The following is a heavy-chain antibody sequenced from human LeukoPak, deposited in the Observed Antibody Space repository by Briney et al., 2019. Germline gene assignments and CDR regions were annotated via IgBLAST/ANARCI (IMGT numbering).Heavy chain of an antibody. CDR2: ISGSGGST. CDR1: GFTFDDYG. CDR3: AKALPAGYSYVPFDY. D-gene: IGHD5-18*01. Sequence: GGSLRLSCAASGFTFDDYGMTWVRQAPGKGLEWVSAISGSGGSTYYADSVKGRFTISRDNSKNTLYLQMNSLRAEDTAVYYCAKALPAGYSYVPFDYWGQGTLVTVSS. J-gene: IGHJ4*02. V-gene: IGHV3-23*01.